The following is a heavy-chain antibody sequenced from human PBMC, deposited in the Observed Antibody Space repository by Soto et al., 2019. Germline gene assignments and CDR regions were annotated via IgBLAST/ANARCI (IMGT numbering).Heavy chain of an antibody. CDR1: GGSISSGGYY. CDR3: ARLRNSGYDTGYGY. CDR2: IYYSGST. D-gene: IGHD5-12*01. V-gene: IGHV4-31*03. J-gene: IGHJ4*02. Sequence: QVQLQESGPGLAKPSQTLSLTCTVSGGSISSGGYYWSWIRQHPGKGLEWIGYIYYSGSTYYNPSLKSRVTISVDTSKNQFSLKLSSVTAADTAVYYCARLRNSGYDTGYGYWGQGTLVTVSS.